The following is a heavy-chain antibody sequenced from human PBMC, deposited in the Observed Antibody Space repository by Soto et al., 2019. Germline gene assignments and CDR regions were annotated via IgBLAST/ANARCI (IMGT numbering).Heavy chain of an antibody. CDR3: AVYSTATAWRYSKYCCYYYGMDV. CDR2: IYYSGST. D-gene: IGHD6-13*01. V-gene: IGHV4-59*01. CDR1: GGSISSYY. J-gene: IGHJ6*02. Sequence: SETLSLTCTVSGGSISSYYWSWIRQPPGKGLEWIGYIYYSGSTNYNPSLESRVTISVDTTKNKFSLKLSSVPAADTAVDDCAVYSTATAWRYSKYCCYYYGMDVWGQGTTVTVSS.